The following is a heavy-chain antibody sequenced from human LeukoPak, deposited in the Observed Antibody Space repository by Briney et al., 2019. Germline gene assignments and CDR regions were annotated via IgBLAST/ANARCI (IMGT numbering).Heavy chain of an antibody. CDR3: ARVHRLVPGPFHI. Sequence: PSETLSLTCTVSGGSISSYYWSWIRQPPGKGLEWIGYIYYSGSTNYNPSLKSRVTISVDTSKNQFSLNLRSVTAADTAVFYCARVHRLVPGPFHIWGQGTMVIVSS. CDR2: IYYSGST. CDR1: GGSISSYY. J-gene: IGHJ3*02. V-gene: IGHV4-59*01. D-gene: IGHD6-6*01.